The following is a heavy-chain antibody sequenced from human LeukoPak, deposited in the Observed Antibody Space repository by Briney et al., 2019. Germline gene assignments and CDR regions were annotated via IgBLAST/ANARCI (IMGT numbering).Heavy chain of an antibody. D-gene: IGHD1-26*01. CDR1: GHNFISYG. CDR3: ATWIVGATLGFDY. V-gene: IGHV1-18*01. CDR2: IRGYNGNT. J-gene: IGHJ4*02. Sequence: GASVKVSGKASGHNFISYGFSWVRRAPGQGLEWMGWIRGYNGNTNYAQKFQGRVTVTTDTSTSTAHMELRSLSSDDTAVYFCATWIVGATLGFDYWGQGTLVTVSS.